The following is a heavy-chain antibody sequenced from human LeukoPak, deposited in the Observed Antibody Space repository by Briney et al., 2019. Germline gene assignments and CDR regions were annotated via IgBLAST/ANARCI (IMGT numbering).Heavy chain of an antibody. CDR1: GYTLTELS. CDR2: FDPEDGET. V-gene: IGHV1-24*01. Sequence: ASVKVSCKVSGYTLTELSMHWLRQAPGKGLEWMGGFDPEDGETIYAQKFQGRVTMTEDTSTDTAYMELSSLRSEDTAVYYCATVNYLGFGWFDPWGQGTLVTVSS. D-gene: IGHD1-7*01. CDR3: ATVNYLGFGWFDP. J-gene: IGHJ5*02.